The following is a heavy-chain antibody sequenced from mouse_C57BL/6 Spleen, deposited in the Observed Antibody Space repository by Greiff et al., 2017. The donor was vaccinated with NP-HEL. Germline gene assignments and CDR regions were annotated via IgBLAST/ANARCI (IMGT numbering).Heavy chain of an antibody. Sequence: QVQLQQSGAELVRPGFSVKLSCKASGYTFTSYWMHWVKQRPIQGLEWIGNIDPSDSETHYNQKFKDKATLTVDKSSSTAYMQLSSLTSEDSAVYYCARVDGHEGYFDVWGTGTTVTVSS. CDR3: ARVDGHEGYFDV. CDR1: GYTFTSYW. J-gene: IGHJ1*03. D-gene: IGHD2-3*01. CDR2: IDPSDSET. V-gene: IGHV1-52*01.